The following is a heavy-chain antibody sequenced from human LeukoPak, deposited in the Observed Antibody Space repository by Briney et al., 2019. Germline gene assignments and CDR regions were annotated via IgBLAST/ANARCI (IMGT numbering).Heavy chain of an antibody. J-gene: IGHJ5*02. V-gene: IGHV1-8*01. CDR1: GYTFTSYD. CDR2: MNPNSGKI. D-gene: IGHD3-10*01. Sequence: GASVKVSCKASGYTFTSYDINWARQATGQGLEWMGWMNPNSGKIGYAQRFQGRVTMTRDTSISTVYMELSSLRSEDTAVYYCARAPTKVSGRVTHWFDPWGQGTLVTVSS. CDR3: ARAPTKVSGRVTHWFDP.